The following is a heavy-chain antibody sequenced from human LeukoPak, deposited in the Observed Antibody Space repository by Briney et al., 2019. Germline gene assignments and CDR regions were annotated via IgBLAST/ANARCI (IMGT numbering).Heavy chain of an antibody. V-gene: IGHV4-39*01. CDR3: ARHEYSGSYYGLSWFDP. J-gene: IGHJ5*02. Sequence: NPSETLSLTCTVSGGSISSSGYYWGWIRQPPGKGLEWIASIYYSGNAYYYPSLKSRVTISVDTSKNQPSLKLSSLTAADTAVYYCARHEYSGSYYGLSWFDPWGQGTLVTVSS. CDR1: GGSISSSGYY. CDR2: IYYSGNA. D-gene: IGHD1-26*01.